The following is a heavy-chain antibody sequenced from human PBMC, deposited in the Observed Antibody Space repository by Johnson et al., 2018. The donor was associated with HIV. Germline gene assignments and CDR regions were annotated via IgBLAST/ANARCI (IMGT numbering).Heavy chain of an antibody. J-gene: IGHJ3*02. CDR3: ARDSGAPGNDAFDI. CDR2: IGTAGDT. V-gene: IGHV3-66*02. Sequence: VQLVESGGGLAQPGGSLRLSCAASGLNVSGHYMSWVRQSPGKGLEWVSVIGTAGDTYYPGSVKGRFTISRENAKNTLYLKMNSLRPEDTALYFCARDSGAPGNDAFDIWGQGTMVTVSS. D-gene: IGHD1-26*01. CDR1: GLNVSGHY.